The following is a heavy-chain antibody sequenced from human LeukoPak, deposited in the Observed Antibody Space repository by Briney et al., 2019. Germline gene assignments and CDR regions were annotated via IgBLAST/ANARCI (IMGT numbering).Heavy chain of an antibody. Sequence: SETLSLTCAVYGGSFSGYYRSWIRQPPGKGLEWIGEINHSGSTNYNPSLKSRVTISVDTSKNQFSLKLSSVTAADTAVYYCARYMVRGTRGYYYYMDVWGKGTTVTVSS. CDR3: ARYMVRGTRGYYYYMDV. V-gene: IGHV4-34*01. CDR1: GGSFSGYY. D-gene: IGHD3-10*01. CDR2: INHSGST. J-gene: IGHJ6*03.